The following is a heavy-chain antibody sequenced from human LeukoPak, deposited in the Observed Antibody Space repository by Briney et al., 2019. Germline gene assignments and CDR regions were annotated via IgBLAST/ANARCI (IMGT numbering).Heavy chain of an antibody. J-gene: IGHJ6*03. Sequence: ASVKVSCKASGGTFSSYAISWVRQAPGQGLEWMGGIIPIFGTANYAQKSQGRVTITTDESTSTAYMELSSLRSEDTAMYYCARGNGAVARNYYYYYYMDVWGKGTTVTVSS. D-gene: IGHD6-19*01. CDR1: GGTFSSYA. V-gene: IGHV1-69*05. CDR3: ARGNGAVARNYYYYYYMDV. CDR2: IIPIFGTA.